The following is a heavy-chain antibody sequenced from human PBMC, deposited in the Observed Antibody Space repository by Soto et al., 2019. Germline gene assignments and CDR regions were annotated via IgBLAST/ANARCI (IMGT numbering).Heavy chain of an antibody. CDR1: GFTFSSYG. Sequence: PGGSLRLSCAASGFTFSSYGMHWVRQAPGKGLEWVAVIPYDGSNKYYADSVKGRFTISRDNSKNTLYLQMNSLRAEDTAVYYCAKDEGYCSGGSCVNNGYFQHWGQGTLVTVSS. CDR2: IPYDGSNK. J-gene: IGHJ1*01. D-gene: IGHD2-15*01. CDR3: AKDEGYCSGGSCVNNGYFQH. V-gene: IGHV3-30*18.